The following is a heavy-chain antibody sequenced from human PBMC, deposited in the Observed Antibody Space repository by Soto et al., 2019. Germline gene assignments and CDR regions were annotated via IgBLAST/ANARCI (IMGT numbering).Heavy chain of an antibody. V-gene: IGHV1-69*13. Sequence: SVKVSCKASGGTFSSYAISWVRQAPGQGLEWMGGIIPIFGTANYAQKFQGRVTITADESTSTAYMELSSLRSGDTAVYYCARGVLSYDYGSGSYYNTPLDYWGQGTLVTVSS. CDR2: IIPIFGTA. CDR1: GGTFSSYA. CDR3: ARGVLSYDYGSGSYYNTPLDY. D-gene: IGHD3-10*01. J-gene: IGHJ4*02.